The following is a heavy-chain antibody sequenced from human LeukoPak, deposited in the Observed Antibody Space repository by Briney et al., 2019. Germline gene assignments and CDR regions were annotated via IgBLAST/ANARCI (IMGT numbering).Heavy chain of an antibody. D-gene: IGHD2-21*02. CDR3: TSWGDTTAEYFQR. Sequence: PGGSLRLSSVVSGFTFNRCWMNWVRQAPGEGLEWVAHINPDGRDTYYVDSVKGRFTISRDNAQNSMYLQMNSLRVEDTAVYYCTSWGDTTAEYFQRWGQGTLVTVSS. V-gene: IGHV3-7*01. CDR2: INPDGRDT. CDR1: GFTFNRCW. J-gene: IGHJ1*01.